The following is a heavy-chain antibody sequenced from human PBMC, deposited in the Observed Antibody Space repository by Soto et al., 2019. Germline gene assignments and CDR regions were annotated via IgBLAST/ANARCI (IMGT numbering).Heavy chain of an antibody. D-gene: IGHD2-8*01. J-gene: IGHJ4*02. Sequence: PSETLSLTCTVSGGSISNFYWSWIRQPPGKGLEWIGYISYSGNTNYNPPLKSRVSISVDTSKNQLSLNLTSVTAADTAVYYCARAPMVLSRSYFDSWGKGTPVTVSS. CDR3: ARAPMVLSRSYFDS. CDR1: GGSISNFY. V-gene: IGHV4-59*01. CDR2: ISYSGNT.